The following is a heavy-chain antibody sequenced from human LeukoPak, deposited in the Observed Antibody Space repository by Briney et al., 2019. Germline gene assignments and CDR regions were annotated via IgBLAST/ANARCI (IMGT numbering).Heavy chain of an antibody. Sequence: GGSLRLSCAASGFTFSSYSMSWVRQAPGKGLEWVSYISSSSSTIYYADSVEGRFSISRDNAKNSLYPQMNSLRDEDTAVYYCARGHSSGWSTFDYWGQGTLVTVSS. CDR1: GFTFSSYS. J-gene: IGHJ4*02. CDR2: ISSSSSTI. D-gene: IGHD6-19*01. CDR3: ARGHSSGWSTFDY. V-gene: IGHV3-48*02.